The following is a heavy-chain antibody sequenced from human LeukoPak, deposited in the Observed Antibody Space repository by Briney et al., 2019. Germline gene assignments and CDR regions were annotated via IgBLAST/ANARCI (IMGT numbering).Heavy chain of an antibody. CDR3: ARRLYYFDY. V-gene: IGHV1-69*05. CDR1: GGTFSTYA. Sequence: GASVKVSCKASGGTFSTYAISWGREAPGQGLEWMGGIIPIFGTANYAQKFQGRVTITTDESTSTAYMELSSLRSEDTAVYYCARRLYYFDYWGQGTLVTVSS. J-gene: IGHJ4*02. CDR2: IIPIFGTA.